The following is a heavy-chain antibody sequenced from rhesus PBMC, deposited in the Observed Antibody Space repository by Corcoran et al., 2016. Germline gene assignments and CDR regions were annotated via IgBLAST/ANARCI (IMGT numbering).Heavy chain of an antibody. V-gene: IGHV4-106*01. J-gene: IGHJ4*01. CDR2: IYGSGGRT. CDR3: ARDKYEDDYGYYYTFPLDY. CDR1: GGSISDDYY. D-gene: IGHD3-9*01. Sequence: QVQLQESGPGLVKPSETLSLTCAVSGGSISDDYYWSWIRQPPGKGLGWLGDIYGSGGRTNYNPTLKTRVTIPIDPTKDPFSLKLRSVTAADTAVYYCARDKYEDDYGYYYTFPLDYWGQGVLVTVSS.